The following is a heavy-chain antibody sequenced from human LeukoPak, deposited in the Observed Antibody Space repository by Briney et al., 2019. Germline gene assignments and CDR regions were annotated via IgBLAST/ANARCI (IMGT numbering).Heavy chain of an antibody. V-gene: IGHV4-59*01. CDR3: ARGRDSYTNSYRFDP. CDR1: VGSISSFY. J-gene: IGHJ5*02. D-gene: IGHD6-6*01. CDR2: IHYSGST. Sequence: KPSETLSLTCTVSVGSISSFYWNWIRQPPGKGLEWIGYIHYSGSTNYNSSLKSRVTISVDTSKNQFSLKLRSVTAADTAVYYCARGRDSYTNSYRFDPWGQGTLVTVSS.